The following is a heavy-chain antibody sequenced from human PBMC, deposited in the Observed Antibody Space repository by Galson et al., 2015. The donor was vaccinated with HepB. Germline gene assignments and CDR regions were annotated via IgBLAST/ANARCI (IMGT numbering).Heavy chain of an antibody. CDR2: IIPIFGTA. J-gene: IGHJ4*02. CDR1: GGTFSSYA. D-gene: IGHD2-15*01. Sequence: SVKVSCKASGGTFSSYAISWVRQAPGQGLEWMGGIIPIFGTANYAQKFQGRVTITADESTSTAYMELSSLRSEDTAVYYCARAVTLGYCSGGSCYSSSLDYWGQGTLITVSS. V-gene: IGHV1-69*13. CDR3: ARAVTLGYCSGGSCYSSSLDY.